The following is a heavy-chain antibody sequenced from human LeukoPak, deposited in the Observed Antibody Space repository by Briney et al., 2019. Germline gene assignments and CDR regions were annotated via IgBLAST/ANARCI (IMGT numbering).Heavy chain of an antibody. CDR1: GFTFSSYE. Sequence: TGGSLRLSCAASGFTFSSYEMNWVRQAPGKGREWVSYISSSGSTIYYADSVKGRFTISRDNAKSSLYLQMNSLRAEDTAVYYCARSSSWYGPLNWGQGTLVTVSS. J-gene: IGHJ4*02. CDR3: ARSSSWYGPLN. CDR2: ISSSGSTI. V-gene: IGHV3-48*03. D-gene: IGHD6-13*01.